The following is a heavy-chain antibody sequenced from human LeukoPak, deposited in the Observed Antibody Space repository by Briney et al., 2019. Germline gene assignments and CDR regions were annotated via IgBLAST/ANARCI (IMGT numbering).Heavy chain of an antibody. CDR3: VKVPKDYYYYMDV. CDR2: INSGGGST. CDR1: GFTFSIYW. Sequence: GGSLRLSCAASGFTFSIYWMHWVRRAPGKGLVWVSRINSGGGSTTYADSVRGRFTISRDNAKNTLYLQMNSLRAEDTAVYYCVKVPKDYYYYMDVWGKGTTVTVSS. J-gene: IGHJ6*03. D-gene: IGHD4/OR15-4a*01. V-gene: IGHV3-74*01.